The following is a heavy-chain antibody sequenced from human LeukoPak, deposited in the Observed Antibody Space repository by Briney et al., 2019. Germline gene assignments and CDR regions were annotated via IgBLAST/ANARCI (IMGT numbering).Heavy chain of an antibody. Sequence: KPSETLSLTCAVYGGSFRGYYWSWIRQPPGKGLEWIGEINHSGSTNYNPSLKSRVTISVDTSKNQFSLKLSSVTAADTAVYYCARGLPKRGAFLTGYYYFDYWGQGTLVTVSS. CDR3: ARGLPKRGAFLTGYYYFDY. J-gene: IGHJ4*02. CDR2: INHSGST. V-gene: IGHV4-34*01. D-gene: IGHD3-9*01. CDR1: GGSFRGYY.